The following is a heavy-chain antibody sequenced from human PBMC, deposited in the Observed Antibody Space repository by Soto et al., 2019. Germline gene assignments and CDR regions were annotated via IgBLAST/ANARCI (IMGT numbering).Heavy chain of an antibody. V-gene: IGHV2-5*02. CDR2: ISWDDDK. D-gene: IGHD6-19*01. CDR3: AHVVGLEQWPYRLDL. CDR1: GFSLTTTGVG. Sequence: QITLKESGPSLVKPTQTLTLTCTFSGFSLTTTGVGVVWIRQPPGKALEWLALISWDDDKPYSPSLRSRLTVTTDTTKDQLVLTLTNVDPADTLMCFFAHVVGLEQWPYRLDLWGQGTLLTVSS. J-gene: IGHJ5*02.